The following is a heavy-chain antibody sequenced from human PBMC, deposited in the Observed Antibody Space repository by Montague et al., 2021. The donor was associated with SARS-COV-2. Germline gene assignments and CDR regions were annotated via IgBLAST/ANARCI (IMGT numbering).Heavy chain of an antibody. CDR1: GRAISSQIGC. CDR2: IYYSGST. D-gene: IGHD6-6*01. CDR3: ARDLNGYSSSGGFDY. V-gene: IGHV4-39*07. Sequence: SETLSLTCTSSGRAISSQIGCWDWSSQPPMKGLMWIGGIYYSGSTYYNPSLKSRVTISVDTSKNQFSLKLSSVTAADTAVYYCARDLNGYSSSGGFDYWGQGTLVTVSS. J-gene: IGHJ4*02.